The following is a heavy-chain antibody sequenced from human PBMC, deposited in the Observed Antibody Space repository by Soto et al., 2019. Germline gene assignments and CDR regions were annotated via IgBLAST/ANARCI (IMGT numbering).Heavy chain of an antibody. CDR2: IWYDGSNK. Sequence: QVQLVESGGGVVQPGRSLRLSCAASGFTFSNYGMHWVRQAPGKGLEWVAVIWYDGSNKYYGDSVNGRFTISRDKSKNTRYLEMNSLRAEDTAVYYCARAGVEEAMQVGYFQHWGQGALVTVSS. D-gene: IGHD2-8*01. J-gene: IGHJ1*01. CDR1: GFTFSNYG. CDR3: ARAGVEEAMQVGYFQH. V-gene: IGHV3-33*01.